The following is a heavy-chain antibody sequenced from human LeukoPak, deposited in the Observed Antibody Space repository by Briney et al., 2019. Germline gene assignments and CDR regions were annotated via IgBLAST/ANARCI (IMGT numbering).Heavy chain of an antibody. D-gene: IGHD6-13*01. CDR1: GDSVSSNSAA. J-gene: IGHJ5*02. V-gene: IGHV6-1*01. CDR2: TYYRSKWYN. Sequence: SQTLSLTCAISGDSVSSNSAAWNWIRQSPSRGLEWLGRTYYRSKWYNDYAVSVKSRITINPDTSKNQFSLKLSSVTAADTAVYYCARDKWSIAAAGGGNWFDPWGQGTLVTVSS. CDR3: ARDKWSIAAAGGGNWFDP.